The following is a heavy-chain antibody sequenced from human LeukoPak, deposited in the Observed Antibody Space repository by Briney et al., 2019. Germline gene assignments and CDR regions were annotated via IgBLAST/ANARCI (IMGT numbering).Heavy chain of an antibody. Sequence: ALAKVSCKASGYTFTTYGISWVRQAPGQGLEWMGWISAYNGNTNYAQKLQGRVTMTTDTSTSTAYMELRSLRSDDTAVYYCARGRYGDSSFDYWGQGTLVTVSS. D-gene: IGHD4-17*01. CDR2: ISAYNGNT. CDR3: ARGRYGDSSFDY. CDR1: GYTFTTYG. V-gene: IGHV1-18*01. J-gene: IGHJ4*02.